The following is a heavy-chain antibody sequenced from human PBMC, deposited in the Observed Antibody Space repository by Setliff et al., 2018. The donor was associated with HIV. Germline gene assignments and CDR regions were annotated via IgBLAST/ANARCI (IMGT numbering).Heavy chain of an antibody. CDR1: GFAFSFYA. J-gene: IGHJ4*02. V-gene: IGHV3-21*01. D-gene: IGHD5-12*01. Sequence: PGESLKISCAASGFAFSFYAMNWVRQAPGRGWSGSHPSRLGKLTYYADSVKGRFTISRDNAKNALYLQMNSLRAEDTAVYYCATHRVGQRPWLSDFWGQGTLVTVSS. CDR3: ATHRVGQRPWLSDF. CDR2: SRLGKLT.